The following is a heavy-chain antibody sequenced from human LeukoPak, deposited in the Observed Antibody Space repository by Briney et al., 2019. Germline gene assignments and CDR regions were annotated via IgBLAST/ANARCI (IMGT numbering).Heavy chain of an antibody. CDR1: GFTFSSYA. Sequence: GGSLRLSCAASGFTFSSYAVSWVRQAPGKGLEWVSSISGSGGSTYYADSVKGRFTISRDDSKNTLYLQMNSLRAEDTAVYYCAKIAVAGYSGNYYYFDYWGQGTLVTVSS. V-gene: IGHV3-23*01. J-gene: IGHJ4*02. CDR3: AKIAVAGYSGNYYYFDY. D-gene: IGHD6-19*01. CDR2: ISGSGGST.